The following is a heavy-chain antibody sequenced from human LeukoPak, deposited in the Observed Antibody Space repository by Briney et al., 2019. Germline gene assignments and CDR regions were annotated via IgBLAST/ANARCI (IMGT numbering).Heavy chain of an antibody. V-gene: IGHV3-48*04. CDR2: ITPTSTTI. J-gene: IGHJ4*02. Sequence: GGSLRLSCAASGFSFSTYNMIWVRQAPGKGLECISYITPTSTTIHYADSVKGRFAVSRDNANSLLYLQMNSLRVEDTAVYYCTRVVSGVTGGDYWGQGTLVSVSS. CDR3: TRVVSGVTGGDY. D-gene: IGHD3-3*01. CDR1: GFSFSTYN.